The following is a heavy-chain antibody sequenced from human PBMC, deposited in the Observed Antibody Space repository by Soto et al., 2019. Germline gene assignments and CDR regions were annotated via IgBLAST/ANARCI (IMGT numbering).Heavy chain of an antibody. Sequence: QVQLVESGGGVVQPGRSLRLSCAASGFTFSSYGMHWVRQAPGKGLEWVAVISYDGSNKYYADSVKGRFTISRDNSKNTLYLQMNSLRAEDTAVYYCAKDGQLGGCYYGYWGQGTLVTVSS. J-gene: IGHJ4*02. D-gene: IGHD2-15*01. CDR1: GFTFSSYG. CDR3: AKDGQLGGCYYGY. CDR2: ISYDGSNK. V-gene: IGHV3-30*18.